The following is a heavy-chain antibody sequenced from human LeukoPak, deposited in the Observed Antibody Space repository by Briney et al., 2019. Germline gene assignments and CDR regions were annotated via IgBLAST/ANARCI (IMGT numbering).Heavy chain of an antibody. D-gene: IGHD6-13*01. V-gene: IGHV3-48*03. J-gene: IGHJ4*02. Sequence: GGSLRLSCAASGFTFSSYEMNWVRQAPGKGLEWVSYISSRGSTIYYADSVKGRFTISRDNAKNSLYLQMSSLRAEDTAVYYCARAPEVAAGRGVIDYWGQGTLVTVSS. CDR2: ISSRGSTI. CDR3: ARAPEVAAGRGVIDY. CDR1: GFTFSSYE.